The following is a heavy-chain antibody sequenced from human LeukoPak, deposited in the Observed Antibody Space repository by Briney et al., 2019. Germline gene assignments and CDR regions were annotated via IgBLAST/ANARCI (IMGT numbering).Heavy chain of an antibody. D-gene: IGHD3-10*01. Sequence: SETLSLTCTVSGVSITNYYWSWIRQSAGKGLEWIGRVYTSGSNTYNPSLRSRVSLSIDMSTNRFSLKLSSVTAADTAVYYCARGGVAAPAVIIDDAFEIWGQGTMVIVS. CDR3: ARGGVAAPAVIIDDAFEI. V-gene: IGHV4-4*07. CDR1: GVSITNYY. CDR2: VYTSGSN. J-gene: IGHJ3*02.